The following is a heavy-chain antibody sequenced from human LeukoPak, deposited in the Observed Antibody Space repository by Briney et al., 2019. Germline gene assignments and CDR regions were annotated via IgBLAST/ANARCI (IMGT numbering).Heavy chain of an antibody. CDR1: GFTFSDHY. V-gene: IGHV3-72*01. CDR2: TRNKANSYTT. CDR3: ARGTCSGGSCYSDY. J-gene: IGHJ4*02. D-gene: IGHD2-15*01. Sequence: GGSLRLSCAASGFTFSDHYMDWVRQAPGKGLEWVGRTRNKANSYTTEYAASVKGTFTISRDDSNNSLYLQMNSLKTEDTAVYYCARGTCSGGSCYSDYWGQGTLVTVSS.